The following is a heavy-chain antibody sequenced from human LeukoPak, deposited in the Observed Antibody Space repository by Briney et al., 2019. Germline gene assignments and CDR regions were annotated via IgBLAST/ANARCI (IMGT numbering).Heavy chain of an antibody. Sequence: GGSLRLSCAASGFTFSSYGMHWVRQAPGKGLEWVAVISYDGSNKYYADSVKGRFTISRDNSKNTLYLQMNSLRAEDTAVYYCARERRYSSGWLDYWGQGTLVTVSS. CDR1: GFTFSSYG. CDR2: ISYDGSNK. J-gene: IGHJ4*02. D-gene: IGHD6-19*01. V-gene: IGHV3-30*03. CDR3: ARERRYSSGWLDY.